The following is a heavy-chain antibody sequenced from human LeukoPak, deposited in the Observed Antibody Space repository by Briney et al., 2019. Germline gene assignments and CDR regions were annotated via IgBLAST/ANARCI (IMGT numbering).Heavy chain of an antibody. CDR1: GGSISSYY. CDR3: ARGPPDTAMDP. CDR2: IYYSGST. D-gene: IGHD5-18*01. J-gene: IGHJ5*02. Sequence: SETLSLTCTVSGGSISSYYWSWIRQPPGKGLEWIGYIYYSGSTNYNPSLKSRVAISVDTSKNQFSLKLSSVTAADTAVYYCARGPPDTAMDPWGQGTLVTVSS. V-gene: IGHV4-59*01.